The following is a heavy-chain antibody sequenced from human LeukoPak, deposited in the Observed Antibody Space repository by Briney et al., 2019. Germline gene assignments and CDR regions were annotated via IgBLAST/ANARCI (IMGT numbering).Heavy chain of an antibody. D-gene: IGHD3-3*01. Sequence: GGSLRLSCAASGFTVSSNYMSWVRQAPGKGLERVSVIYSGGSTYYADSVKGRFTISRDNSKSTLYLQMNSLRAEDTAVYYCATLDYDFWSGYSRYDFDYWGQGTLVTVSS. J-gene: IGHJ4*02. V-gene: IGHV3-53*01. CDR3: ATLDYDFWSGYSRYDFDY. CDR2: IYSGGST. CDR1: GFTVSSNY.